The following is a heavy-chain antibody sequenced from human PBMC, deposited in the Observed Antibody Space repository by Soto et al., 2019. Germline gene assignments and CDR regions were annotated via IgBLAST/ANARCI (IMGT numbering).Heavy chain of an antibody. Sequence: GASVKVSCKVSGYTLTELSMHWVRQAPGKGLEWMGGFDPEDGETIYAQKFQGRVTMTEDTSTDTAYMELSSLSSEDRAVYYCETVVGQDWVRGFKNWSAPWGQGTWVPVSS. V-gene: IGHV1-24*01. CDR1: GYTLTELS. D-gene: IGHD3-10*01. J-gene: IGHJ5*02. CDR2: FDPEDGET. CDR3: ETVVGQDWVRGFKNWSAP.